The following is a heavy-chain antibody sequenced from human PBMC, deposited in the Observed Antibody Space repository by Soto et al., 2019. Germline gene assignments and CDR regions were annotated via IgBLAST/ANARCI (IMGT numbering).Heavy chain of an antibody. CDR2: IIPIFGTA. D-gene: IGHD2-2*01. CDR3: ARSLPEEIPADYYFDY. CDR1: GGTFSSYA. J-gene: IGHJ4*02. V-gene: IGHV1-69*13. Sequence: SVKVSCKASGGTFSSYAISWVRQAPGQGLEWMGGIIPIFGTANYAQKFQGRVTITADESTSTAYMELSSLRSEDTAVYYCARSLPEEIPADYYFDYWGQGTLVTVSS.